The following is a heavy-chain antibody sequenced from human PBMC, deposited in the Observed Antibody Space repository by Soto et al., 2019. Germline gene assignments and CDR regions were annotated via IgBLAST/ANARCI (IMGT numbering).Heavy chain of an antibody. D-gene: IGHD3-9*01. V-gene: IGHV4-59*02. CDR1: GDSVSSYY. Sequence: VLLQESGPGLVKPSETLSLTCTVSGDSVSSYYWSWIRQPPGKGLEWIGYINSTGTTKSDPSLRRRVTMSVNTSKNQFPLNLRSVATANTAFYFWARGGKDALTGYHNWYFDVWGRGTTGTVS. CDR3: ARGGKDALTGYHNWYFDV. CDR2: INSTGTT. J-gene: IGHJ2*01.